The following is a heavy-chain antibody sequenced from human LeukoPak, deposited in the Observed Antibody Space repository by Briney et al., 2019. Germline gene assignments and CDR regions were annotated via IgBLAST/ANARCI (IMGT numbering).Heavy chain of an antibody. J-gene: IGHJ4*02. CDR1: GFTFSDHY. CDR2: IRNKANSYTT. D-gene: IGHD3-10*01. Sequence: GGSLRLSCAASGFTFSDHYMDWVRQAPGKGLEWVGRIRNKANSYTTEYAASVEGRFTISTDDSHKSVYLQMNSLKTEDTAVYYCTRDSGSMDYWGQGTQVTVSS. CDR3: TRDSGSMDY. V-gene: IGHV3-72*01.